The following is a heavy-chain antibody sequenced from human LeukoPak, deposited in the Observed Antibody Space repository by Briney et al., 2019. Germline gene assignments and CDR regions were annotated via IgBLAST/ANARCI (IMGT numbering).Heavy chain of an antibody. CDR1: GFTFSNYA. D-gene: IGHD3-3*01. Sequence: GGSLRLSCAASGFTFSNYAMSWVRQAPGKGLEWVSSISSSSSYIYYADSVKGRFTISRDNAKNSLYLQMNSLRAEDTAVYYCARGLRPRTLYYDLWSGYYDIFDYWGQGTLVTVSS. CDR3: ARGLRPRTLYYDLWSGYYDIFDY. J-gene: IGHJ4*02. V-gene: IGHV3-21*01. CDR2: ISSSSSYI.